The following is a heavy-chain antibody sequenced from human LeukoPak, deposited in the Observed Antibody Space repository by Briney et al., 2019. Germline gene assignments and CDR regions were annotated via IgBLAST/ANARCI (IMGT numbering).Heavy chain of an antibody. CDR3: ARGGSTLHSAGGHDIDFYYYYYMDV. CDR1: GVPISGYH. J-gene: IGHJ6*03. Sequence: SETLSLTCSVSGVPISGYHWTWLPQPPGKGLEWIGYTYYSGSTNYNTSLKSRVTMSLDTSKNQFSLKLYSVTAADTAVYYCARGGSTLHSAGGHDIDFYYYYYMDVWGKGTTVTISS. V-gene: IGHV4-59*08. CDR2: TYYSGST. D-gene: IGHD3-9*01.